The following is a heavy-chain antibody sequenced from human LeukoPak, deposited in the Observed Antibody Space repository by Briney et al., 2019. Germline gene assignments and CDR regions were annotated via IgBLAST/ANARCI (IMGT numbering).Heavy chain of an antibody. V-gene: IGHV1-69*13. Sequence: ASVRVSCKASGGTFSSYAISWVRQAPGQGLEWMGGIIPIFGTANYAQKFQGRVTITADESTSTAYMELSSLRSEDTAVYYCARYCSSTSCYGDWFDPWGQGTLVTVSS. CDR3: ARYCSSTSCYGDWFDP. CDR1: GGTFSSYA. D-gene: IGHD2-2*01. CDR2: IIPIFGTA. J-gene: IGHJ5*02.